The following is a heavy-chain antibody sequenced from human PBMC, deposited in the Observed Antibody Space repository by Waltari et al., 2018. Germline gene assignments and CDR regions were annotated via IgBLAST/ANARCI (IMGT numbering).Heavy chain of an antibody. CDR3: AREGGSGSYVNEEGFLDL. Sequence: QLQLRESGSGLVKPSQTLSLTCDVSGGSVSSGRSSWSCIRQPPGKALEWIGDISHTGSTSYNPSLRSRVTLSMDRSNNRFSLSLSSVTAADTAVYYCAREGGSGSYVNEEGFLDLWGQGTLITVSS. V-gene: IGHV4-30-2*01. D-gene: IGHD3-10*01. CDR1: GGSVSSGRSS. CDR2: ISHTGST. J-gene: IGHJ5*02.